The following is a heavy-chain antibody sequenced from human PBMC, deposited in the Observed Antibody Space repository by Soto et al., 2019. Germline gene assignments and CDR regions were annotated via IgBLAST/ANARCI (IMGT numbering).Heavy chain of an antibody. CDR1: EFIFRSYW. Sequence: GALRLSGTASEFIFRSYWMSWVRQAPGKGLEWVANINQDGSEKYYVDSVRGRFIISRDNAENSLYLQMNSLRAEDTALYYCARDGVAAGLYLDNWGQGTLVTVYS. J-gene: IGHJ4*02. CDR3: ARDGVAAGLYLDN. V-gene: IGHV3-7*01. CDR2: INQDGSEK. D-gene: IGHD2-15*01.